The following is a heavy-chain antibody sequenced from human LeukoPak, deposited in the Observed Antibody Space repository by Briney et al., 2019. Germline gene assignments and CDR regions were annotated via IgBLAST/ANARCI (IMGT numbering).Heavy chain of an antibody. CDR1: GFTFSSYW. CDR3: ERDEDFTMVRGVIRCDY. D-gene: IGHD3-10*01. J-gene: IGHJ4*02. V-gene: IGHV3-7*01. CDR2: IKQDGSEK. Sequence: PGGSLRLSCAASGFTFSSYWKSWVRQAPGKGLEWVANIKQDGSEKYYVDSVKGRFTISRDNAKNSLYLQMNSLRAEDTAVYYCERDEDFTMVRGVIRCDYWGQGTLVTVSS.